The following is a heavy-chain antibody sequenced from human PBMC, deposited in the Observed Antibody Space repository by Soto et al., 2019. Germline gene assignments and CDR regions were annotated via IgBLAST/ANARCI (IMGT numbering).Heavy chain of an antibody. J-gene: IGHJ4*02. CDR3: ARSGYFDY. CDR2: ISSTGNTI. Sequence: EVQVVESGGGLVQPGGSLRLSCAASGFTFSTYSMNWVRQAPGKGLEWVSYISSTGNTIYYPHSVKGRFTISRDTAKKSLYLQMNSLRAEDTAVYYCARSGYFDYWGQGTLVTVSS. D-gene: IGHD2-8*02. CDR1: GFTFSTYS. V-gene: IGHV3-48*01.